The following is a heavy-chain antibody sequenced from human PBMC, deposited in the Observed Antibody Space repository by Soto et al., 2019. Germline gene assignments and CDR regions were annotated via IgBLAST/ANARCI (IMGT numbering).Heavy chain of an antibody. V-gene: IGHV4-34*01. J-gene: IGHJ4*02. CDR1: GGSFSGYY. CDR2: INHSGST. CDR3: ARARLRFLEWLLSGERYFDY. Sequence: PSETLSLTCAVYGGSFSGYYWSWIRQPPGKGLEWIGEINHSGSTNYNPSLKSRVTISVDTSKNQFSLKLSSVTAADTAVYYCARARLRFLEWLLSGERYFDYWGQGTLVTVSS. D-gene: IGHD3-3*01.